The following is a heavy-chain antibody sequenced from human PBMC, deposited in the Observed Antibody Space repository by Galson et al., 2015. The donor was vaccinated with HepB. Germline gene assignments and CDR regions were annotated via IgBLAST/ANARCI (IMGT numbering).Heavy chain of an antibody. CDR1: GYTFTDYY. J-gene: IGHJ4*02. Sequence: SVKVSCKASGYTFTDYYIHWVRQAPGQGLEWMGWINPNSGGTKNAQKFQGRVTMTRDTSTSTAYMELSRLRSDDTAVYYCARERGYSSSPQDYWGQGTLVTVSS. D-gene: IGHD6-6*01. CDR2: INPNSGGT. CDR3: ARERGYSSSPQDY. V-gene: IGHV1-2*02.